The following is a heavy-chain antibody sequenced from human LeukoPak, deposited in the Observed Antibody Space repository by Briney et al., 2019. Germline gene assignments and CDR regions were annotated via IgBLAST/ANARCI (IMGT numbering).Heavy chain of an antibody. Sequence: AGGSLTLSCAASGFNFSNYWMSWVRPAPGKGLEWVAHINNDGSETYYVDSVKGRFTISRDNSKNTLYLQMNSLRAEDTAVYYCAKSGFTCSGCFGFDPWGQGTLVTAAS. CDR1: GFNFSNYW. D-gene: IGHD6-19*01. J-gene: IGHJ5*02. CDR3: AKSGFTCSGCFGFDP. V-gene: IGHV3-7*03. CDR2: INNDGSET.